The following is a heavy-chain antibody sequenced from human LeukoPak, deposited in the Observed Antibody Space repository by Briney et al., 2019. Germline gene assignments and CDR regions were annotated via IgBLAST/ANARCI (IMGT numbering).Heavy chain of an antibody. J-gene: IGHJ4*02. CDR1: GFTVSSNY. Sequence: PGGSLRLSCAASGFTVSSNYMSWVRQAPGKGLEWVSVIYSGGSTYYADSVKGRFTISRDNSKNTLYLQMNSLRAEDTAVYYCARDRKGDYYDSSGYYVFDYWGQGTLVTVSS. CDR3: ARDRKGDYYDSSGYYVFDY. V-gene: IGHV3-53*05. CDR2: IYSGGST. D-gene: IGHD3-22*01.